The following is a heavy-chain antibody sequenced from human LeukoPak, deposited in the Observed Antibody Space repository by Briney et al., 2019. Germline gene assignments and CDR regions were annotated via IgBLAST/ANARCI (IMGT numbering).Heavy chain of an antibody. Sequence: ASVKVSCKASGYTFTSYGISWVRQAPGQGLEWMGWISAYNGNTNYAQKLQGRVTMTTDTSTSTAYMELRSLRSDDTAVYYCARVFPPRGYSGYDGVAFDYGGQGTRVTVSP. CDR1: GYTFTSYG. CDR2: ISAYNGNT. V-gene: IGHV1-18*01. D-gene: IGHD5-12*01. J-gene: IGHJ4*02. CDR3: ARVFPPRGYSGYDGVAFDY.